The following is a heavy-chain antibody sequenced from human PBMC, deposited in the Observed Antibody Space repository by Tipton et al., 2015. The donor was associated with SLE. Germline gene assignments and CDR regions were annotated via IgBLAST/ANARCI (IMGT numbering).Heavy chain of an antibody. CDR1: GFTFSSYS. V-gene: IGHV3-21*01. CDR2: MSSSRSYI. D-gene: IGHD3-10*01. J-gene: IGHJ4*02. Sequence: SLRLSCAASGFTFSSYSMNWVRQAPGKGLEWVSSMSSSRSYIFYADSVKGRFTISRDNAKKSLYLQMNSLRDEDTAVYYCATSSGTEHYFDYWGQGTPVTVSS. CDR3: ATSSGTEHYFDY.